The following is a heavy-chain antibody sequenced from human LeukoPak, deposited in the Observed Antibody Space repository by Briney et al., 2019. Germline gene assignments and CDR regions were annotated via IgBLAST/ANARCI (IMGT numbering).Heavy chain of an antibody. CDR3: ARDVTGTIVYYYYYYMDV. Sequence: GGSLRLSCAASGFTFSSYAMSWVRQAPGKGLEWVSAISGSDDTTYSADSVKGRFTISRDNAKNSLYLQMNSLRAEDTAVYYCARDVTGTIVYYYYYYMDVWGKGTTVTVSS. CDR2: ISGSDDTT. D-gene: IGHD1-20*01. CDR1: GFTFSSYA. J-gene: IGHJ6*03. V-gene: IGHV3-23*01.